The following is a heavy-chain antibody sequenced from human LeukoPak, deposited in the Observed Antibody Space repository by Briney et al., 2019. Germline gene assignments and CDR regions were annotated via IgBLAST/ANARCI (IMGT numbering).Heavy chain of an antibody. J-gene: IGHJ4*02. CDR2: INSDGSST. Sequence: GGSLRLSCAASGFTFSHYWMHWVRQAPGKGLVWVSRINSDGSSTTYADSVKGRFTISRDNAKNTLYLQMNSLRAEDTAVYYCARDPATEYYFDYWGQGTLVTVSS. D-gene: IGHD2-2*01. CDR1: GFTFSHYW. V-gene: IGHV3-74*03. CDR3: ARDPATEYYFDY.